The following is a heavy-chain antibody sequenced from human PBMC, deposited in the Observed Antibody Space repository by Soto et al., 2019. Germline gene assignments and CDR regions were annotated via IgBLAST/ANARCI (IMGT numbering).Heavy chain of an antibody. CDR2: INPNSGGT. D-gene: IGHD3-10*01. V-gene: IGHV1-2*02. J-gene: IGHJ5*02. CDR3: ARDRGLTSASGSNNWFDP. CDR1: GYTFTGYY. Sequence: ASVKVSCKASGYTFTGYYMHLVRQAPGQGLEWMGWINPNSGGTNYAQKFQGRVTMTRDTSISTAYMELSRLRSDDTAVYYCARDRGLTSASGSNNWFDPWGQGTLVTVSS.